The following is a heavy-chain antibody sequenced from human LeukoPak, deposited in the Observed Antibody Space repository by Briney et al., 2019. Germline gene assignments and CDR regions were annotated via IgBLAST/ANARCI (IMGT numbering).Heavy chain of an antibody. CDR1: GFTVSSNY. CDR2: IYSGGST. D-gene: IGHD4-17*01. Sequence: GGSLRLSCAASGFTVSSNYMSWVRQAPGKGLEWVSVIYSGGSTYYADSVKGRFTISRDNSKNTLYLQMNSLRAEDTAVYYCARDPATYGDGFDYWGQGTLVTVSS. CDR3: ARDPATYGDGFDY. J-gene: IGHJ4*02. V-gene: IGHV3-66*02.